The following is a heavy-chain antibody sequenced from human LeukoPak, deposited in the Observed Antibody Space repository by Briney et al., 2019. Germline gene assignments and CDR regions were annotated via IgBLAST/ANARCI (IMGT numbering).Heavy chain of an antibody. CDR1: GGSISSYY. J-gene: IGHJ4*02. Sequence: PSETLSLTCTVSGGSISSYYWSWIRQPPGKGLEWIGYIYYSGSTNYNPSLKSRVTISVDTSKNQFSLKLSSVTAADTAVYYCARGSIAAVRRYYFDYWGQGTLVTVSS. CDR3: ARGSIAAVRRYYFDY. D-gene: IGHD6-13*01. V-gene: IGHV4-59*12. CDR2: IYYSGST.